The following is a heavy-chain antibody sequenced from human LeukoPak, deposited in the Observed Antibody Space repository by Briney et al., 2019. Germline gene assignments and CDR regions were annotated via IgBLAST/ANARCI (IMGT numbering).Heavy chain of an antibody. V-gene: IGHV4-4*07. CDR2: TYTSGST. CDR1: GVSISSYY. CDR3: AIGHTLTGADY. D-gene: IGHD3-10*01. J-gene: IGHJ4*02. Sequence: SETLSLTCTVSGVSISSYYWSWIRQPAGKGLEWIWRTYTSGSTNYNPSLKSRVTMSVDTFKNQFSLKLSSVTAADTAVYYCAIGHTLTGADYWGQGTLVTVSS.